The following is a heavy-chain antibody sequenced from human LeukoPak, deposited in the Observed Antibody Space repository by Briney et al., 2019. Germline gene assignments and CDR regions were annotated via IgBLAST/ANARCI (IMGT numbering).Heavy chain of an antibody. V-gene: IGHV4-39*01. J-gene: IGHJ4*02. CDR1: GGSISSGVYY. CDR3: ARHPTGTTVVTQPIDY. CDR2: IYYSGST. D-gene: IGHD4-23*01. Sequence: SETLSLTCTVSGGSISSGVYYWGWIRQPPGKGLEWIGSIYYSGSTYYNPSLKSRVTFSVDTSKNQFSLKLSSVTAADTAVYYCARHPTGTTVVTQPIDYWGQGTLVTVSS.